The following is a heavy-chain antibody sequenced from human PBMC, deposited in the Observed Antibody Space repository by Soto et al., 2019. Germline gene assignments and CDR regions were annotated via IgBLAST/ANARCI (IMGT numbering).Heavy chain of an antibody. J-gene: IGHJ3*01. V-gene: IGHV3-74*01. CDR1: GFTFSYYW. Sequence: EVQLVESGGGLVRHGGSLRLSCAASGFTFSYYWMHWVRQAPGKGLVWVSRIHSDGSSTTYADFVKGRFIISRDNARNTVDLEMNSVIVEDTAVYYCASGDRGAFDLWGQWTVVIVSS. CDR2: IHSDGSST. D-gene: IGHD1-26*01. CDR3: ASGDRGAFDL.